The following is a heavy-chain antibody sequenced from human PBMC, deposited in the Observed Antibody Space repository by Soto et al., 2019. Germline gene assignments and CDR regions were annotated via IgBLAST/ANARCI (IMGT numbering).Heavy chain of an antibody. Sequence: PGGSLRLSCAASGFTFSNFAMTWVRQAPGKGLEWVSTTSISSDTTYYSDSVKGRFTISRDNAKNTLYLQMNSLRAEDTAVYYCARDQPSLIGSSSHSDYWGQGTLVTLSS. J-gene: IGHJ4*02. CDR1: GFTFSNFA. CDR2: TSISSDTT. V-gene: IGHV3-23*01. D-gene: IGHD6-6*01. CDR3: ARDQPSLIGSSSHSDY.